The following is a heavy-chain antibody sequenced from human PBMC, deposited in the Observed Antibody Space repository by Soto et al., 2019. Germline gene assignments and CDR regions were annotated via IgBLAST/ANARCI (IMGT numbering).Heavy chain of an antibody. Sequence: ASVKVSCKASGYTFTGYYMHWVRQAPGQGLEWMGWINPNSGGTNYAQKFQGRATMTRDTSISTAYMELSRLRSDDTAVYYCARSTRYYYGSGSYYTGHYYYGMDVWGQGTTVTVSS. CDR3: ARSTRYYYGSGSYYTGHYYYGMDV. D-gene: IGHD3-10*01. CDR2: INPNSGGT. J-gene: IGHJ6*02. CDR1: GYTFTGYY. V-gene: IGHV1-2*02.